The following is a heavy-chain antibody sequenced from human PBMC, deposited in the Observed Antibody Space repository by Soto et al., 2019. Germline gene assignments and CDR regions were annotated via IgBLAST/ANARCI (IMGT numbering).Heavy chain of an antibody. J-gene: IGHJ1*01. CDR1: GFTFSSDA. V-gene: IGHV3-23*01. D-gene: IGHD3-9*01. Sequence: EVQVLESGGGLAQPGGSLRLSCAASGFTFSSDAMSWVRQAPGKGLECVSVITGSGDSTHYADSVKGRFTISRDNSKNTLYLQMNNLRADDTAVYYCAKGAADWYPTYFDHWGRGTLVTVSS. CDR2: ITGSGDST. CDR3: AKGAADWYPTYFDH.